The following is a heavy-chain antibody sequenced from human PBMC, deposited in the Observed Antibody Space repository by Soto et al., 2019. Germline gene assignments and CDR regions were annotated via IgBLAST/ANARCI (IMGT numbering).Heavy chain of an antibody. J-gene: IGHJ6*02. CDR3: ARDLEQRNHYGMDV. CDR1: GFTFSSYG. CDR2: IWYDGSNK. V-gene: IGHV3-33*01. D-gene: IGHD1-1*01. Sequence: GGSLRLSCAASGFTFSSYGMHWVRQAPGKGLEWVAVIWYDGSNKYYADSVKGRFTISRDNSKNTLYPQMNSLRAEDTAVYYCARDLEQRNHYGMDVWGQGTTVTVSS.